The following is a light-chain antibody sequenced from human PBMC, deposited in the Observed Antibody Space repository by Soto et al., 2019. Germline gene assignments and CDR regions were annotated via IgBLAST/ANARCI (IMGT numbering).Light chain of an antibody. CDR1: TSNIGRST. J-gene: IGLJ1*01. CDR2: SNT. Sequence: QSVLTQPPSASGTPGQRVTISCSGSTSNIGRSTVGWYQQFPGAAPKLLIYSNTQRPLGVPVRFSGSKSDTSASLAISGLQSEDEADYYCATWNDGVFVFGIGTKVTVL. CDR3: ATWNDGVFV. V-gene: IGLV1-44*01.